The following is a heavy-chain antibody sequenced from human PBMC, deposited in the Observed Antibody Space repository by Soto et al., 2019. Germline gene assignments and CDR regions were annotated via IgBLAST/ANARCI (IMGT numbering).Heavy chain of an antibody. CDR2: INAGNGGT. CDR3: VRDWTHYDSSGPGDY. D-gene: IGHD3-22*01. J-gene: IGHJ4*02. CDR1: GYTFTSYP. V-gene: IGHV1-3*01. Sequence: ASVKVSCKASGYTFTSYPMPWVRQAPVQGREWMGWINAGNGGTKYSQKFRGRVTITRDTSAITAYTDLSSLRSEDTAVYYCVRDWTHYDSSGPGDYWGQGTLVTVSS.